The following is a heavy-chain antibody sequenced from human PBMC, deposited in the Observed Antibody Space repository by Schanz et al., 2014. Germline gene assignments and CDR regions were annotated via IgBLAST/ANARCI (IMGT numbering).Heavy chain of an antibody. Sequence: VQLVDSGGGLVKPGGSLRLSCAASGFNFSDYAMSWVRQAPGKGLEWVSAISGSGGSTYYADSVKGRFTISRDNFKGALYLQMSSLRAEDTAVYYCVRDSFFAFDYWGQGTLVTVSS. V-gene: IGHV3-23*04. CDR2: ISGSGGST. D-gene: IGHD3-3*01. CDR3: VRDSFFAFDY. CDR1: GFNFSDYA. J-gene: IGHJ4*02.